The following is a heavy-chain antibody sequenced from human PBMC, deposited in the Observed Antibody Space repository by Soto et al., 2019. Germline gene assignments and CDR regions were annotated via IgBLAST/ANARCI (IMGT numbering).Heavy chain of an antibody. Sequence: ASETLSLTCTVSGGSMSSSNWWNWVRQSPGKGLEWIGEAHHSGRTNYNPSLKSRVTISVDKSKNHFSLRLSSVTAADTAVYYCASTVRPWVAFDIWGHGTMVTVS. J-gene: IGHJ3*02. CDR3: ASTVRPWVAFDI. V-gene: IGHV4-4*02. CDR1: GGSMSSSNW. CDR2: AHHSGRT. D-gene: IGHD6-6*01.